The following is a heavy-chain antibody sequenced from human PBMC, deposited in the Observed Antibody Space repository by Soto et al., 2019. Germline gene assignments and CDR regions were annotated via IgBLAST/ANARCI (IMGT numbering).Heavy chain of an antibody. CDR1: GFTFSSYA. Sequence: GGSLRLSCAASGFTFSSYAMSWVRQAPGKGLEWVSAISGSGGSTYYADSVKGRFTISRDNSKNTLYLQMNSLRAEDTAVYYCAKDWRYCSSTSCPGGAFDIWGQGTMVTVSS. CDR2: ISGSGGST. J-gene: IGHJ3*02. CDR3: AKDWRYCSSTSCPGGAFDI. D-gene: IGHD2-2*01. V-gene: IGHV3-23*01.